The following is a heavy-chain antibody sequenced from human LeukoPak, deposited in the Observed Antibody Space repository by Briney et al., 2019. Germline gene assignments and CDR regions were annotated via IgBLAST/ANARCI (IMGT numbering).Heavy chain of an antibody. CDR3: TREAAAGIDY. Sequence: TGGSLRLSCAASGFTFSTYWMSWVRQAPGKGLEWVANIKQDGSEKYYLDSVKGRFTISRDNAKNSLYLQMNSLRAEDTAVYFCTREAAAGIDYWGQGTLVTASP. V-gene: IGHV3-7*01. CDR2: IKQDGSEK. J-gene: IGHJ4*02. D-gene: IGHD6-13*01. CDR1: GFTFSTYW.